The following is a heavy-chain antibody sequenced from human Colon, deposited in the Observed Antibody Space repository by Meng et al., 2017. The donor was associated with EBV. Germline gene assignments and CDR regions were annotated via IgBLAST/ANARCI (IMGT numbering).Heavy chain of an antibody. J-gene: IGHJ5*02. CDR1: GGPCSGYV. D-gene: IGHD5-12*01. Sequence: VQIARWGGGLLMPAETCARNGMVPGGPCSGYVVRWIGPPPGKRMEWIGEINHSGNTNYTPSLKSRVTISIETKKTQFSLNLRSVTDEETAVYFCVRGEPVRGHFLQSWGQGNLVTVSS. CDR2: INHSGNT. V-gene: IGHV4-34*01. CDR3: VRGEPVRGHFLQS.